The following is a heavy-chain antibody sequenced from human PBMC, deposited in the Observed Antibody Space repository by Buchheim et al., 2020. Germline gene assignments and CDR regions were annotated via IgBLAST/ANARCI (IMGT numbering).Heavy chain of an antibody. CDR3: AREIPGIAAFGQDWFDP. V-gene: IGHV3-7*01. J-gene: IGHJ5*02. CDR1: GFTFSSYW. CDR2: IKQDGSEK. D-gene: IGHD6-13*01. Sequence: EVQLVESGGGLVQPGGSLRLSCAASGFTFSSYWMSWVRQAPGKGLEWVANIKQDGSEKYYVDSVKGRFTISRDNATNSLYLQMNSLRAEDTAVYYCAREIPGIAAFGQDWFDPWGQGTL.